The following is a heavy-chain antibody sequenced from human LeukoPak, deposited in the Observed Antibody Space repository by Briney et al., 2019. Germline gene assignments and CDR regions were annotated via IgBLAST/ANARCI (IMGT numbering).Heavy chain of an antibody. CDR1: GYTFTSYG. J-gene: IGHJ3*02. CDR2: ISAYNGNT. D-gene: IGHD3-9*01. CDR3: ARDGSGVLRYFDWLGRDDALDI. Sequence: ASVKVSCKASGYTFTSYGISWVRQAPGQGLEWMGWISAYNGNTNYAQKLQGRVTMTTDTSTSTAYMELRSLRSDDTAVYYCARDGSGVLRYFDWLGRDDALDIWGQGTMVTVSS. V-gene: IGHV1-18*01.